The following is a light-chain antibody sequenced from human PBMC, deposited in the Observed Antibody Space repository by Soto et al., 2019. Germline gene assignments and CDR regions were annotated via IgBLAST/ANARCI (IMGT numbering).Light chain of an antibody. J-gene: IGKJ2*01. CDR1: QSISSY. CDR3: QQSYSTPYT. V-gene: IGKV1-39*01. Sequence: DIQMTQSPSSLSASVGDRVTITCRARQSISSYLNWYQQKPGKAPNLLIYAASSLQSGVPSRFSGRGSGTDFTLTISSLQPEDFATYYCQQSYSTPYTFGQGTKLEIK. CDR2: AAS.